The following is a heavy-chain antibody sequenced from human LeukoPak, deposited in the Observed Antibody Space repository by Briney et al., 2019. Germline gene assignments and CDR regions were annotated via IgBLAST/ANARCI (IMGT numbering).Heavy chain of an antibody. CDR1: GFTFSSYA. CDR3: ARDLNWETY. CDR2: ISGSGGST. D-gene: IGHD7-27*01. V-gene: IGHV3-23*01. Sequence: GGSLRLSCAASGFTFSSYAMSWVRQAPGKGLEWVSTISGSGGSTFYADSVKGRFTISRDNSKNTLYLQMNSLRGEDTAIYYCARDLNWETYWGQGTLVSVSS. J-gene: IGHJ4*02.